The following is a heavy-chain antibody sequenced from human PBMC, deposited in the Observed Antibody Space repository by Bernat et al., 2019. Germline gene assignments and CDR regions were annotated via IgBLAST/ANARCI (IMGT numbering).Heavy chain of an antibody. CDR2: LSYDGTNR. V-gene: IGHV3-30*03. D-gene: IGHD5-18*01. CDR3: ARESFSYGSGPDDAFDF. Sequence: QVRLVESGGGVVQPGRSLRLSCAASGFPFSNYGIHWVRQAPGKGLEWVAFLSYDGTNRYDADSVKGRITISRDNSKNTVYLQMNSLRVEDTAIYYCARESFSYGSGPDDAFDFWGQGTMVIVSS. CDR1: GFPFSNYG. J-gene: IGHJ3*01.